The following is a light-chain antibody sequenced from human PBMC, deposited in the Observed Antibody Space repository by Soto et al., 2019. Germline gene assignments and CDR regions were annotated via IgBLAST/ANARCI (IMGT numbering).Light chain of an antibody. CDR3: SSYTSSSTPYV. V-gene: IGLV2-14*01. J-gene: IGLJ1*01. CDR1: SSDGGGYNY. Sequence: SVRTQPASVSGSPGRSITMSCTGTSSDGGGYNYVCWYQHRPGKAPKLMIYEVSNRPSGVPNRFSGSKSGNTASLTISGLQAEDEADYYCSSYTSSSTPYVFGTGTKVTVL. CDR2: EVS.